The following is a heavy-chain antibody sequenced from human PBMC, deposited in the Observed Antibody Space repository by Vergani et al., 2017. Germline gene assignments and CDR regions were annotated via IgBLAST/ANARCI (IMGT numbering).Heavy chain of an antibody. Sequence: EVQLVESGGGLVKPGGSLRLSCAASGFTFSSYSMNWVRQAPGKGLEWVSSISSSSSYTNYADSVKGRFTISRDNAKNSLYLQMNSLRAEDTAVYYCARDPTMVRGVIKDYFDYWGQGTLVTVSS. CDR1: GFTFSSYS. CDR3: ARDPTMVRGVIKDYFDY. V-gene: IGHV3-21*01. J-gene: IGHJ4*02. D-gene: IGHD3-10*01. CDR2: ISSSSSYT.